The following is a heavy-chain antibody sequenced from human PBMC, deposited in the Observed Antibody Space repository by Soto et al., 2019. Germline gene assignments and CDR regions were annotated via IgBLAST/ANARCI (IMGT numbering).Heavy chain of an antibody. J-gene: IGHJ4*02. Sequence: PSLTCTVSGGSISGSSYYWGWIRQPPGKGLECIGSVHYSGSTDYNPSLKSRVTISVDTSKNQFSLKLTSVTAADTAVYFCASFSGATYGDYGGGINYWGQGTLVTVSS. CDR1: GGSISGSSYY. CDR2: VHYSGST. D-gene: IGHD4-17*01. CDR3: ASFSGATYGDYGGGINY. V-gene: IGHV4-39*01.